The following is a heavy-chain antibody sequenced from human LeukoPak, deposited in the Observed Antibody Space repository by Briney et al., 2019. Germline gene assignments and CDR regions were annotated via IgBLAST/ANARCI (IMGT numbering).Heavy chain of an antibody. D-gene: IGHD3-22*01. CDR1: GFTFSSYS. CDR2: ISSSSSYI. V-gene: IGHV3-21*01. CDR3: ARDSYYYDSSGQPHFDY. Sequence: GGSLRLSCAASGFTFSSYSMNWVRQAPGKGLEWVSSISSSSSYIYYADSVEGRFTISRDNAKNSLYLQMNSLRAEDTAVYYCARDSYYYDSSGQPHFDYWGQGTLDTVSS. J-gene: IGHJ4*02.